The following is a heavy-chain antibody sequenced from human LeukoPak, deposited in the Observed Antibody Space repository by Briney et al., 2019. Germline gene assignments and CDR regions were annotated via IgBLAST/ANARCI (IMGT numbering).Heavy chain of an antibody. V-gene: IGHV3-7*01. Sequence: PGGSLRLSCAASGFTFSSYWMSWVRQAPGKGLEWVANIKQDGSEKYYVDSVKGRFTISRDNAKNSLYLQMNSLRAEDTAVYYCARVMVRGVIMPIYYYYGMDVWGQGTTVTVSS. D-gene: IGHD3-10*01. CDR2: IKQDGSEK. CDR3: ARVMVRGVIMPIYYYYGMDV. J-gene: IGHJ6*02. CDR1: GFTFSSYW.